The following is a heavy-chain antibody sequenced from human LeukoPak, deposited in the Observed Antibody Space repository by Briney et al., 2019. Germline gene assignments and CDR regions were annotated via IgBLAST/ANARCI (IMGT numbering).Heavy chain of an antibody. CDR2: IYYSGGT. CDR3: ARRAAAVGTYYMDV. J-gene: IGHJ6*03. V-gene: IGHV4-59*01. Sequence: SETLSLTCTVSGGSISPYYWTWIRQPPGNGREWIGYIYYSGGTNYNASLNSRVTMSVDTSKNQFSLKLTSVTAADTAVYYCARRAAAVGTYYMDVWGKGTTVTVSS. CDR1: GGSISPYY. D-gene: IGHD6-13*01.